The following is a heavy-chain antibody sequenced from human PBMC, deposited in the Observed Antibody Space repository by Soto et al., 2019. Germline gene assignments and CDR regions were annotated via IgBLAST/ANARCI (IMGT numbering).Heavy chain of an antibody. CDR3: ARDKGAGAGVFDI. Sequence: QVQLQESGPGLVKPSQTLSLTCTVSGGSISNDGYYWSWIRQHPGKGLEWVGYIFYSGTTYYNPSLKSRVTISVDTSKNQFSLKLSSVTVADTALYYCARDKGAGAGVFDIWGQGTMVTVSS. D-gene: IGHD6-19*01. CDR1: GGSISNDGYY. V-gene: IGHV4-31*03. J-gene: IGHJ3*02. CDR2: IFYSGTT.